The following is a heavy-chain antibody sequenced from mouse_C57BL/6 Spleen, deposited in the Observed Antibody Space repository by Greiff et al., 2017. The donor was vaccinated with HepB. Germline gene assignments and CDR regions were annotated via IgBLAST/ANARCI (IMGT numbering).Heavy chain of an antibody. J-gene: IGHJ4*01. CDR2: IDPETGGT. D-gene: IGHD1-1*01. CDR3: TRLTITTVPYYAMDY. Sequence: QVQLQQSGAELVRPGASVTLSCKASGYTFTDYEMHWVKQTPVHGLEWIGAIDPETGGTTYNQKFKGKAILTADKSSSTAYMELRSLTSEDSAVYYCTRLTITTVPYYAMDYWGQGTSVTVSS. V-gene: IGHV1-15*01. CDR1: GYTFTDYE.